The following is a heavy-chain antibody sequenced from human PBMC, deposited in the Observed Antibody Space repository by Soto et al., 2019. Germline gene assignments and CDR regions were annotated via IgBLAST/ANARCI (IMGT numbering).Heavy chain of an antibody. CDR2: ISCDDDK. J-gene: IGHJ4*02. CDR3: ADKFGGLAY. D-gene: IGHD3-16*01. V-gene: IGHV2-5*02. Sequence: QITLKESGPTLVKPTQTLTLTCTFSGFSLSTSGVGVGWIRQPPVKAMEWLGLISCDDDKRHSPSLKSRLPITKHSSKTRIVLTITNMDPVDTVTYDCADKFGGLAYWGQVTLFTVSS. CDR1: GFSLSTSGVG.